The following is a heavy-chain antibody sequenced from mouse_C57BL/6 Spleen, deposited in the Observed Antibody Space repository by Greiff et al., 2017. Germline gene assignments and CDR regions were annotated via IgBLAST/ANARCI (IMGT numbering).Heavy chain of an antibody. Sequence: DVMLVESGGGLVKPGGSLKLSCAASGFTFSDYGMHWVRQAPEKGLEWVAYISSGSSTIYYADTVKGRFSISRDNAKNTLFLQMTSLRSEDTAMYYCARFLGREAMDYWGQGTSVTVSS. CDR1: GFTFSDYG. CDR2: ISSGSSTI. CDR3: ARFLGREAMDY. V-gene: IGHV5-17*01. J-gene: IGHJ4*01. D-gene: IGHD4-1*01.